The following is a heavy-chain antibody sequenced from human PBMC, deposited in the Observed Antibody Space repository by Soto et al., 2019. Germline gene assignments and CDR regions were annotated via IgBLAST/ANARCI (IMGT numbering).Heavy chain of an antibody. CDR1: GGSISRYY. CDR2: IYYSGST. V-gene: IGHV4-59*01. Sequence: SETLSLTCIVSGGSISRYYWSWIRQPPGKGLEWIGYIYYSGSTNYNPSLKSRVTISVDTSKNQFSLKLSSVTAADTAVYYCARTLFPWGQGTLVTVS. J-gene: IGHJ5*02. CDR3: ARTLFP. D-gene: IGHD3-10*01.